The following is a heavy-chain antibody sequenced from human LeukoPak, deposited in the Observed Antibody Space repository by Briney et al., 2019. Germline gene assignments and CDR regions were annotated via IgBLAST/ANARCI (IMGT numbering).Heavy chain of an antibody. Sequence: GGSLRLSCAASGLMFSNYKLHWVRQTPGKGLEWISYIGPGGSRKLYADSVRGRFTISRDNARNSWFLQMNSLRAEDTAIYYCATEMDLGSTSDGFDYWGQGSLVTVSS. V-gene: IGHV3-48*03. D-gene: IGHD1-26*01. J-gene: IGHJ4*02. CDR3: ATEMDLGSTSDGFDY. CDR2: IGPGGSRK. CDR1: GLMFSNYK.